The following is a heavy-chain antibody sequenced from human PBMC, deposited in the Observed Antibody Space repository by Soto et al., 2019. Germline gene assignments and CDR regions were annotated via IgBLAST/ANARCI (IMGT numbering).Heavy chain of an antibody. D-gene: IGHD3-22*01. CDR1: GYTFTSYY. V-gene: IGHV1-46*01. CDR3: ARASSGYYSYFDY. CDR2: INPSGGST. J-gene: IGHJ4*02. Sequence: QVQLVQSGAEVKKPGASVKVSCKASGYTFTSYYMHWVRQAPGQGIEWMGIINPSGGSTSYAQKFQGRVTMTRDTSTSTVYMDLSSLSSEDTAVYYCARASSGYYSYFDYWGQGTLVTVSS.